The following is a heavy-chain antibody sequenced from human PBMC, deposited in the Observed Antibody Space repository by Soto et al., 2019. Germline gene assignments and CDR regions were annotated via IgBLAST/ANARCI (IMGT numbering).Heavy chain of an antibody. V-gene: IGHV3-53*04. J-gene: IGHJ6*03. CDR3: ARDTYGGDPHYYYYYMDV. Sequence: EVQLVESGGGLVQPGGSLRLSCAASGFTVSSNYMSWVRQAPGKGLGWVSVIYSGGSTYYADSVKGRFTISRHNSKNTLYLQMNSLRAEDTAVYYCARDTYGGDPHYYYYYMDVWGKGTTVTVSS. CDR1: GFTVSSNY. D-gene: IGHD4-17*01. CDR2: IYSGGST.